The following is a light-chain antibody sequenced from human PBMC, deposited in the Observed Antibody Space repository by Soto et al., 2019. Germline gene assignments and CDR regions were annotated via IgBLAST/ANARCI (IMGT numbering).Light chain of an antibody. CDR3: QQYNNWPGT. Sequence: EIVMTQSPATLSVSPGERATLSCRASQSVSSNLAWYQKKPGQAPRLLIYGASTRATGIPARFGGSGSGTEFTLTISSLQSEDFAVYYCQQYNNWPGTFGQGTKLEIK. CDR1: QSVSSN. CDR2: GAS. V-gene: IGKV3-15*01. J-gene: IGKJ2*01.